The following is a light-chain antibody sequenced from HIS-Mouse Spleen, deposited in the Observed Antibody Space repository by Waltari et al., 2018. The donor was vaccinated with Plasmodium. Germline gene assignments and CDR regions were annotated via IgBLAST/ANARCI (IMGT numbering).Light chain of an antibody. CDR1: QSVSSY. CDR2: DAS. J-gene: IGKJ3*01. CDR3: QQRSNWPIT. Sequence: EIVLTQSPATLSLSPGERATLSCRASQSVSSYLAWYQQKPGQAPRLLIYDASNRATGIPARFSGGGSGTDFTLTISSLEPEDFAVYCCQQRSNWPITFGPGTKVDIK. V-gene: IGKV3-11*01.